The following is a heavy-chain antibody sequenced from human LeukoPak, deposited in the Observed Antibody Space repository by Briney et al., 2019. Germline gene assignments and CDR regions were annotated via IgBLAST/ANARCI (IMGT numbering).Heavy chain of an antibody. CDR2: INPNSGGT. CDR3: ARGPFVPAAIRFEYFQH. CDR1: GYTFTGYY. D-gene: IGHD2-2*01. V-gene: IGHV1-2*02. J-gene: IGHJ1*01. Sequence: ASVKVSCKASGYTFTGYYMHWVRQAPGQGLEWMGWINPNSGGTNYAQKFQGRVTMTRDTSISTAYMELSRLRSDDTAVYYCARGPFVPAAIRFEYFQHWGQGTLVTVSS.